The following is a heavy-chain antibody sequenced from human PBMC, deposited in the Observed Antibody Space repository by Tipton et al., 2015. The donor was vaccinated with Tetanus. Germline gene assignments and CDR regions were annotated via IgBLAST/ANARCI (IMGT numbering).Heavy chain of an antibody. D-gene: IGHD6-19*01. Sequence: SLRLSCAASGFTFSSYAMSWVRQAPGQGPEWVSAISGSGGSTYYADSVKGRFTISRDNSKNTLYLQMNSRRAEDTAVYYCAKEARSSGGYYFDYWGQGTLVTVSS. CDR2: ISGSGGST. V-gene: IGHV3-23*01. CDR3: AKEARSSGGYYFDY. CDR1: GFTFSSYA. J-gene: IGHJ4*02.